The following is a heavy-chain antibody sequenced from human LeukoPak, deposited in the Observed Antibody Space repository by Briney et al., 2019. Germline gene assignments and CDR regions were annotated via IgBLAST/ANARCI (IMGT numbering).Heavy chain of an antibody. CDR3: AKGPTDSCWEKLHD. CDR1: GFTVTTLA. Sequence: PGGSLRLSCAASGFTVTTLAMTWVRQAPGKGLEWVSVIGESDGRTYYADSVKGRFTISRDESKNTLSLQMNSLRAEDTAVYYCAKGPTDSCWEKLHDWGQGTLVTVSS. CDR2: IGESDGRT. D-gene: IGHD1-26*01. V-gene: IGHV3-23*01. J-gene: IGHJ4*02.